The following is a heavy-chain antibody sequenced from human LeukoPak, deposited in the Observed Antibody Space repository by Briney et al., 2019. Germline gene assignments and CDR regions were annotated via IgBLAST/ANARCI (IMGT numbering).Heavy chain of an antibody. Sequence: GASVKVSCKASGYTFTNYGISWVRQAPGQGLEWMGWINGYNGNTNYSQKFQDRVTMTTDTSTSTAYMELRSLRSDDTAVYYCARSDYAAHYYYGMDVWGQGTTVTVSS. V-gene: IGHV1-18*01. CDR3: ARSDYAAHYYYGMDV. D-gene: IGHD4-17*01. J-gene: IGHJ6*02. CDR2: INGYNGNT. CDR1: GYTFTNYG.